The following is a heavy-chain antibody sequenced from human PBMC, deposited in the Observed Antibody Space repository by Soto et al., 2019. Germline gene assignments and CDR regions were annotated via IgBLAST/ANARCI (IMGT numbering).Heavy chain of an antibody. CDR1: GGSISSYY. CDR3: ARDRVGYSSSFDY. CDR2: IYYSGST. Sequence: SETLSLTCTVSGGSISSYYWSWIRQPPGKGLEWIGYIYYSGSTNYNPSLKSRVTISVDTSKNQFSLKLSSVTAADTAVYYCARDRVGYSSSFDYWGQGTLVTVSS. V-gene: IGHV4-59*01. D-gene: IGHD6-19*01. J-gene: IGHJ4*02.